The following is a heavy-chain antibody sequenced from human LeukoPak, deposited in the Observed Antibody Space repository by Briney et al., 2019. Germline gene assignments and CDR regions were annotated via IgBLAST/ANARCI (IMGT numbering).Heavy chain of an antibody. D-gene: IGHD3-22*01. Sequence: PGGSLRLSCAASGFTFSSYAMSWVRQAPGNGLELVSTISGSGASTYYADSVKGRFTISRDNSKNTLYLQMNSLRAEDTAVYYCAKQPGSVVDSSGSLSRHWGQGTLVTVSS. CDR2: ISGSGAST. CDR1: GFTFSSYA. J-gene: IGHJ4*02. CDR3: AKQPGSVVDSSGSLSRH. V-gene: IGHV3-23*01.